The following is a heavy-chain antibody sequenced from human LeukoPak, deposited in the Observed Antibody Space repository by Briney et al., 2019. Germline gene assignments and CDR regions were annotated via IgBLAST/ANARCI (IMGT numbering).Heavy chain of an antibody. D-gene: IGHD3-10*01. Sequence: PSETLSLTCTVSYYSIRSGYYWGWIRQPPGKGLEWIGSIYHSGTTYYNPSLKSRVTISVDTSKNQFSLKLRSVTAADTAVYYCARIRKTYYYGSGSYFDYWGQGTLVTVSS. CDR3: ARIRKTYYYGSGSYFDY. CDR1: YYSIRSGYY. J-gene: IGHJ4*02. V-gene: IGHV4-38-2*02. CDR2: IYHSGTT.